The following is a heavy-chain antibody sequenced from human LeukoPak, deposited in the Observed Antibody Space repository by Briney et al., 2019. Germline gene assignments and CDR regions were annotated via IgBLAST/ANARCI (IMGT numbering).Heavy chain of an antibody. CDR3: AKDGITMVRGVIITLLRPGPRYYFDY. V-gene: IGHV3-23*01. Sequence: GGSLRLSCAASGFTFSSYAMSWVRQAPGKGLEWVSAISGSGGSTYYADSVKGRFTISRDNSKNTLYLQMNSLRAEDTAVYYCAKDGITMVRGVIITLLRPGPRYYFDYWGQGTLVTVSS. CDR2: ISGSGGST. CDR1: GFTFSSYA. D-gene: IGHD3-10*01. J-gene: IGHJ4*02.